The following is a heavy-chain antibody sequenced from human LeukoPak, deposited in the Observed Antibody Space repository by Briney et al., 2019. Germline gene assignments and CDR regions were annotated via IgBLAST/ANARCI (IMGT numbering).Heavy chain of an antibody. V-gene: IGHV1-18*01. CDR2: ISSYNGDT. Sequence: GASVKVSCKASGYNLINYGISWVRQAPAQGLEWMGWISSYNGDTKYAQKLQGRVTMTTDTSTSTAYMELRSLRSDDTAVYYCARKGEPKSSNLYYYYGMDVWGQGTTVTVSS. CDR1: GYNLINYG. D-gene: IGHD1-14*01. CDR3: ARKGEPKSSNLYYYYGMDV. J-gene: IGHJ6*02.